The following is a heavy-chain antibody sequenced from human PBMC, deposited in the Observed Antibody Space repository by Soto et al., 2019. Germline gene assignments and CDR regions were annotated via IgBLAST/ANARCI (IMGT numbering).Heavy chain of an antibody. D-gene: IGHD4-4*01. J-gene: IGHJ5*02. V-gene: IGHV1-18*01. CDR3: ARVSATVTYNWFDP. CDR2: ISAYNGNT. CDR1: GYTFTSYG. Sequence: ASVKVSCKASGYTFTSYGISWVRQAPGQGLEWMGWISAYNGNTNYAQKLQGRVTMTTDTSTSTAYMELRSLRSDDTAVYYCARVSATVTYNWFDPWGHGTLVTVSS.